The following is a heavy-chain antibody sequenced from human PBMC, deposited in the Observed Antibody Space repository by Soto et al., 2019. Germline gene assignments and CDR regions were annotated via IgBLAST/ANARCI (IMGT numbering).Heavy chain of an antibody. Sequence: EVHLLESGGGLVQPGESLRLSCGASGFTFSSCVMSWVRQAPGKGLEWVSCITDSGTGTYYADSVKGRFTISRDNSKNTMYLQMNNLRAEDTGVYYCAKGLIYGSWYAADWGQGTLVTVSS. D-gene: IGHD2-8*01. CDR3: AKGLIYGSWYAAD. CDR2: ITDSGTGT. CDR1: GFTFSSCV. J-gene: IGHJ4*02. V-gene: IGHV3-23*01.